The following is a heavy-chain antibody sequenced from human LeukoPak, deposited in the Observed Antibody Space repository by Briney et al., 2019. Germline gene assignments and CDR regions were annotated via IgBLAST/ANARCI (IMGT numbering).Heavy chain of an antibody. Sequence: GGSLRLSCAASEFTFISYAMSWVRQAPGKGLEWVSTLTGSGGSTYYADSVKGRFTISRDNSQNTLYLQMNTLRAEDTAVYYCAKVVSGYHFDYWGQGTLVTVSS. D-gene: IGHD5-12*01. J-gene: IGHJ4*02. CDR2: LTGSGGST. V-gene: IGHV3-23*01. CDR1: EFTFISYA. CDR3: AKVVSGYHFDY.